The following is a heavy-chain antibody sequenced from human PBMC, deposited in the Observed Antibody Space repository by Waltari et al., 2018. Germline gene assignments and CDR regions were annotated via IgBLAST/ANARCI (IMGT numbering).Heavy chain of an antibody. CDR2: IKQDGSEK. D-gene: IGHD2-15*01. J-gene: IGHJ4*02. Sequence: EVQLVESGGGLVQPGGSLRLSCAASGRTISPYWMSWVRQAPGKGLEWVANIKQDGSEKYYVDPVEGRFTISRDNGKNLVYLQMKDLRAEDTAVYHCAREGTLYCGRSRCGYFDYWGQGTLVTVSS. CDR3: AREGTLYCGRSRCGYFDY. V-gene: IGHV3-7*01. CDR1: GRTISPYW.